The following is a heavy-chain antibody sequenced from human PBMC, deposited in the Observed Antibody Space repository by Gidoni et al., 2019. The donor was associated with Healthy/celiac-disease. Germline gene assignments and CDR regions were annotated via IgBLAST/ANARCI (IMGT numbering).Heavy chain of an antibody. V-gene: IGHV3-7*01. CDR3: ARVAQWSYHDAFDI. CDR2: IKQDGSEK. D-gene: IGHD6-19*01. Sequence: EVQLVESGGGLVQPGGSLRLSCAASGFTFSSYWMSWVRQAPGKGLEWVANIKQDGSEKYYVDSVKGRFTISRDNAKNSLYLQMNSLRAEDTAVYYCARVAQWSYHDAFDIWGQGTMVTVSS. CDR1: GFTFSSYW. J-gene: IGHJ3*02.